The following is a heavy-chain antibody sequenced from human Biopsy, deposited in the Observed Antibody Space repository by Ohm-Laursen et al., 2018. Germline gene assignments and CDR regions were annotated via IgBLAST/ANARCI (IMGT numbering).Heavy chain of an antibody. V-gene: IGHV3-53*05. CDR1: GFTVINND. Sequence: SLRLSCSASGFTVINNDISWVRQAPGKGLEWASFISSSGVQYHADSVKGRFTISRDNSKNTLYLQMNSLRVDDTAMYYCVKDIRRYFYGMDVWGQGTTVTVS. CDR2: ISSSGVQ. CDR3: VKDIRRYFYGMDV. J-gene: IGHJ6*02. D-gene: IGHD3-10*01.